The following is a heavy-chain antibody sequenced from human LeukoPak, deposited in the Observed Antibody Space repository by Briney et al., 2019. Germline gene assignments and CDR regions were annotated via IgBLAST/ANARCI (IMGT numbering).Heavy chain of an antibody. J-gene: IGHJ4*02. V-gene: IGHV3-30-3*01. CDR1: GFTFSSYA. Sequence: PGGSLRLSCAASGFTFSSYAMHWVRQAPGKGLEWVAVISYDGSNKYYADSVKGRFTISRDNSKNTLYLQMNSLRAEDTAVYYCAREGIMRTFDYWGQGTLVTVSS. CDR2: ISYDGSNK. CDR3: AREGIMRTFDY.